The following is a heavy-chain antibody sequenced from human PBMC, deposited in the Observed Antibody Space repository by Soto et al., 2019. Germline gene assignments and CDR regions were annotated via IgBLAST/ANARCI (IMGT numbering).Heavy chain of an antibody. V-gene: IGHV4-39*01. Sequence: SETLSLTCTVSGGSVSRDSYYWGWVRQPPGKGLEWIGSIYYTGTTYYTPSLKSRVTISVDTSKNQLSLNLRSVTAADTAVYFFAIQDSVYARPHSPRFDYGGKGILVTVPS. CDR1: GGSVSRDSYY. J-gene: IGHJ4*02. D-gene: IGHD5-12*01. CDR3: AIQDSVYARPHSPRFDY. CDR2: IYYTGTT.